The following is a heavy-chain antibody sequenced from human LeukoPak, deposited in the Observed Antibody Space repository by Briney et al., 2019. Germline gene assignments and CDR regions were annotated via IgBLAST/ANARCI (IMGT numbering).Heavy chain of an antibody. CDR3: ARVGSGGAWFDF. Sequence: AETVSLTCTVSVDFISSGDYYGSWIRQPRGRGLEWIAYVYASGTTNYNPSLKTRPTISIITSKNQLSLTLTSLTATDTAVYYCARVGSGGAWFDFWGQGALVSISS. J-gene: IGHJ4*02. V-gene: IGHV4-61*08. CDR1: VDFISSGDYY. D-gene: IGHD6-19*01. CDR2: VYASGTT.